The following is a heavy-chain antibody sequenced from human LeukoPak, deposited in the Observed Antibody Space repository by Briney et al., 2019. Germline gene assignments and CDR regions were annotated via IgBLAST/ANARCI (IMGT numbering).Heavy chain of an antibody. Sequence: SVKVSCKASGGTFSSYAISWVRQAPGQGLEWMGRIIPILGIANYAQKFQGRVTITADKSTSTAYMEPSSLRSEDTAVYYCARDPEGGSAPLDYWGQGTLVTVSS. J-gene: IGHJ4*02. CDR3: ARDPEGGSAPLDY. CDR2: IIPILGIA. V-gene: IGHV1-69*04. CDR1: GGTFSSYA. D-gene: IGHD1-26*01.